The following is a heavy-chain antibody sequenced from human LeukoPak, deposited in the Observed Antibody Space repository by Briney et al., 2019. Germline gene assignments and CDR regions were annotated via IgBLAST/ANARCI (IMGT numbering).Heavy chain of an antibody. Sequence: SETLSLTCTVSGGSISSYYWSWLRQPAGKGLEWIGRIYTSGSTNYNPSLKSRVTMSVDTSKNQFSLKLSSVTAADTAVYYCAVGYCSGGSCRRGLDYWGQGTLVTVSS. CDR1: GGSISSYY. CDR3: AVGYCSGGSCRRGLDY. CDR2: IYTSGST. D-gene: IGHD2-15*01. J-gene: IGHJ4*02. V-gene: IGHV4-4*07.